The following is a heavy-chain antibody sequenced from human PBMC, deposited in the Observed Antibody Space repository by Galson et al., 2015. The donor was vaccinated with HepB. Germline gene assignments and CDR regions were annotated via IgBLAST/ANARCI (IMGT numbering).Heavy chain of an antibody. Sequence: SLRLSCAASGVTIPSYSMNWVRKAPGKGLEWLAYISAGNTTIYYAASVKGRFTISRDNAKKFLYLHMNSLRGEDTAVYYCARNPSSYDYYNMDVWGHGTTVTVSS. J-gene: IGHJ6*02. CDR3: ARNPSSYDYYNMDV. CDR2: ISAGNTTI. CDR1: GVTIPSYS. V-gene: IGHV3-48*01.